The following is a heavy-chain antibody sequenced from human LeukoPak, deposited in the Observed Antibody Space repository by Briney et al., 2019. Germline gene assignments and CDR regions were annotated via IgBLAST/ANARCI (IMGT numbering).Heavy chain of an antibody. CDR2: IYSGGST. CDR3: ARGEASSWPYFDY. V-gene: IGHV3-66*01. J-gene: IGHJ4*02. CDR1: GFTVRSNY. D-gene: IGHD6-13*01. Sequence: PGGSLRLSCAASGFTVRSNYMSWVRQAPGKGLEWVSVIYSGGSTYYADSVKGRFTISRDNSKNTLYLQMNNLRAEDTAVYYCARGEASSWPYFDYWGQGTLVTASS.